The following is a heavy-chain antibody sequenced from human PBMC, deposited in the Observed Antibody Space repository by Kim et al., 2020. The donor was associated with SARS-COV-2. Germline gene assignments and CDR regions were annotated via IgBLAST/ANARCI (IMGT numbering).Heavy chain of an antibody. Sequence: LKGRVTISVDTSKNQFSLKLSSVTAADTAVYYCARAVASIAGAGDWYFDLWGRGTLVTVSS. V-gene: IGHV4-39*01. CDR3: ARAVASIAGAGDWYFDL. D-gene: IGHD6-19*01. J-gene: IGHJ2*01.